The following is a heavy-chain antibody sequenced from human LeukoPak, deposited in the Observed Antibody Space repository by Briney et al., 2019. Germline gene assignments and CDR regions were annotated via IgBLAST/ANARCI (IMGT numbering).Heavy chain of an antibody. CDR3: AKDSVVIPAPDAFDI. Sequence: GGSLRLSCAASGFTFNSCAMSWVRQAPGKGLEWVSAISGSGGSTYYADSVKGRFTISRDNSKNTLYLQMNSLRAEDTAVYYCAKDSVVIPAPDAFDIWGQGTMVTVSS. J-gene: IGHJ3*02. V-gene: IGHV3-23*01. D-gene: IGHD3-16*02. CDR1: GFTFNSCA. CDR2: ISGSGGST.